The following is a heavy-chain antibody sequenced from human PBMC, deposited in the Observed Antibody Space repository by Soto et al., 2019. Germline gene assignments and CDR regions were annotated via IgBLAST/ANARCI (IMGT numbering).Heavy chain of an antibody. CDR3: SREYDFWSGPPRWFDP. D-gene: IGHD3-3*01. V-gene: IGHV1-18*04. CDR1: GYTFTSYG. Sequence: ASVKVSCKASGYTFTSYGISWVRQAPGQGLEWMGWISAYNGNTNYAQKLQGRVTMTTDTSTSTAYMELRSLRSDDTAVYYCSREYDFWSGPPRWFDPWGQGTLVTVSS. J-gene: IGHJ5*02. CDR2: ISAYNGNT.